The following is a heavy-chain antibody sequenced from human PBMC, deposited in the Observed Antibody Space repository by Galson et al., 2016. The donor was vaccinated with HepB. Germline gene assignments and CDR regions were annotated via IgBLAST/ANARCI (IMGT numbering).Heavy chain of an antibody. CDR2: IYSAGKT. CDR1: GFTASYNY. CDR3: ANIGAFNI. Sequence: SLRLSCAASGFTASYNYITWVRQPPGKGLEWVSLIYSAGKTYYADSVKGRFTISRDHSKNTVYLQMNSLRADDTAMYYCANIGAFNIWGQGTMVTVSS. J-gene: IGHJ3*02. V-gene: IGHV3-53*01.